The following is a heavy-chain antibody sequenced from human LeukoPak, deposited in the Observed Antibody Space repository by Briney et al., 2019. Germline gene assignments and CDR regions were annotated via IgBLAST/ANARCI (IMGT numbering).Heavy chain of an antibody. CDR2: IKSKTDGGTT. V-gene: IGHV3-15*01. J-gene: IGHJ4*02. CDR1: GFTFNNAW. D-gene: IGHD2-2*02. Sequence: GGSLRVSCAASGFTFNNAWMTWVRQAPGNGLEWVGRIKSKTDGGTTDYAAPVKGRFTISRDDSKNTLYLQMNSLKTEDTAVYYCTTAEHCSSTTCYTVSIWGQGTLVTVSS. CDR3: TTAEHCSSTTCYTVSI.